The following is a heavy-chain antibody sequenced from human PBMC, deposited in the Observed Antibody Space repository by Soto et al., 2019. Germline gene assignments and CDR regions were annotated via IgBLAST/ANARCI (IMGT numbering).Heavy chain of an antibody. J-gene: IGHJ3*01. D-gene: IGHD4-17*01. V-gene: IGHV1-69*04. CDR3: ARDLDYGGNSEASDV. CDR1: GGTFISYT. CDR2: IIPILGIA. Sequence: SVKVSCKASGGTFISYTISWVRQAPGQGLEWMGRIIPILGIANYAQKFQGQVTISADKSISTAYLQWSSLKASDTAMYYCARDLDYGGNSEASDVWGQGTMVTVSS.